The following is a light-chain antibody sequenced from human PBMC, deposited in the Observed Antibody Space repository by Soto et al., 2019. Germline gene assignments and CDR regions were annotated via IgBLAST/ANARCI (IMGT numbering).Light chain of an antibody. J-gene: IGKJ1*01. CDR3: QKYGSTPRT. CDR2: GAS. Sequence: EIVLTQSPGTLSLSPLEIATLSCSSSQNFGNNYLAWYQQKSGQAPRLLIYGASNRATGIPDRFSGSGSGTSFTLTITGLEPEDFAVYYCQKYGSTPRTFGQGTKVDIK. CDR1: QNFGNNY. V-gene: IGKV3-20*01.